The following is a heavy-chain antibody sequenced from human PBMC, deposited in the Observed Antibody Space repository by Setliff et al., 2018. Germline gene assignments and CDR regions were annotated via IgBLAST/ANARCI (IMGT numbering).Heavy chain of an antibody. CDR1: GYTFTSYG. V-gene: IGHV1-8*02. D-gene: IGHD5-18*01. Sequence: GASVKVSCKASGYTFTSYGISWVRQAPGQGLEWMGWINPNSGNTGYAQKFQGRVTMTRNTSISTAYMDLSSLRSEDTAVYYCARDKLWLMGYYYYYYMDVWGKGTTVTVSS. J-gene: IGHJ6*03. CDR3: ARDKLWLMGYYYYYYMDV. CDR2: INPNSGNT.